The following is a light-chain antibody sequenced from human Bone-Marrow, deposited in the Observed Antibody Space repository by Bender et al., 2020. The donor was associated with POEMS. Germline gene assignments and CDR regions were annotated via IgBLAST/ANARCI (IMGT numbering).Light chain of an antibody. CDR2: YDD. J-gene: IGLJ3*02. V-gene: IGLV1-36*01. CDR3: SAWYDSLSGWV. Sequence: QSVVTQPPSLSAAPRQRVTISCSGSSSNIGNHGVNWYQQLPGEAPKLLIYYDDLLTPGVSDRFSASKSGTSASLAISELKSEDESLYYCSAWYDSLSGWVFGGGTKLTVL. CDR1: SSNIGNHG.